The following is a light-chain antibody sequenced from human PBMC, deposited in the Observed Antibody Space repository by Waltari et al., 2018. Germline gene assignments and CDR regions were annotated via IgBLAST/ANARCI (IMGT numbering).Light chain of an antibody. CDR3: QQYNRG. CDR2: TAS. Sequence: DIQMTQSPSTLSASVGDRVTITCRASQSISSWLAWYQQKPGKAPKLLIYTASSLESGVPSRFSGSGSGTEFTLTISSLQPDDFATYYCQQYNRGFGQGTKVEIK. V-gene: IGKV1-5*03. J-gene: IGKJ1*01. CDR1: QSISSW.